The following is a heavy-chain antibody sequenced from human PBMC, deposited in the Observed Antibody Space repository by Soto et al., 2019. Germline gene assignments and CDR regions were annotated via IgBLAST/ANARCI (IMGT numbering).Heavy chain of an antibody. Sequence: QVQLVQSGAEVKKPGASVKVSCKASGYTFTSYDINWVRQATGQGLEWMGWMNPNSGNTGYAQKFQGRVTMTRNTSISTAYMELSSLRSEDTAVYYCVSSGKDGYKIPLDYWGQGTLVTVSS. J-gene: IGHJ4*02. D-gene: IGHD5-12*01. CDR1: GYTFTSYD. CDR2: MNPNSGNT. CDR3: VSSGKDGYKIPLDY. V-gene: IGHV1-8*01.